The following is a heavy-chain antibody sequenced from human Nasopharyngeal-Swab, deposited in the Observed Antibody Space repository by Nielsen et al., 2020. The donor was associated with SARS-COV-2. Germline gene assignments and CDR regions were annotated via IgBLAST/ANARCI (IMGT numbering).Heavy chain of an antibody. J-gene: IGHJ4*02. V-gene: IGHV4-59*08. CDR3: ARSTYYFGAGSSYNYYFDN. CDR2: ISYSGET. CDR1: GDSITASY. Sequence: SETLSLTCTVSGDSITASYWSWIRQHPGKGLEWIGYISYSGETNYNPSLKSRLTMSLDMSKNQITLNLRSVTAADTAVYFCARSTYYFGAGSSYNYYFDNWGQGTLVTVSS. D-gene: IGHD3-10*01.